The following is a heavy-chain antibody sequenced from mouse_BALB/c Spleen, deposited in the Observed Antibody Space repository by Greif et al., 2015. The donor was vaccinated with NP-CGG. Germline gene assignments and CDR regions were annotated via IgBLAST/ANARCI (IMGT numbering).Heavy chain of an antibody. V-gene: IGHV1-20*02. D-gene: IGHD2-1*01. CDR1: GYSFTGYF. CDR2: INPYNGDT. J-gene: IGHJ4*01. Sequence: EVQLQQSGPELVKPGASVKISCKASGYSFTGYFMNRVMQSHGKSLEWIGRINPYNGDTFYNQKFKGKATLTVDKSSSTAHMELRSLASEDSAVYYCARRRINYGNYSYAMDYWGQGTSVTVSS. CDR3: ARRRINYGNYSYAMDY.